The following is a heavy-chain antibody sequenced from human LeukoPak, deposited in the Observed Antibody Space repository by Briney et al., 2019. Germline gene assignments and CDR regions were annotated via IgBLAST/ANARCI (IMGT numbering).Heavy chain of an antibody. CDR3: ARDMDYYGSGNYYNSRWFDP. D-gene: IGHD3-10*01. CDR1: ADSVSNNSVA. V-gene: IGHV6-1*01. CDR2: TYYRSKWYN. Sequence: SQTLSLTCAISADSVSNNSVAWNWIRHSPSRGLEWLGRTYYRSKWYNDYAVSVKSRITINPETAKNQYSLQLNSVTPEDTAVYYCARDMDYYGSGNYYNSRWFDPWGQGTLVTVSS. J-gene: IGHJ5*02.